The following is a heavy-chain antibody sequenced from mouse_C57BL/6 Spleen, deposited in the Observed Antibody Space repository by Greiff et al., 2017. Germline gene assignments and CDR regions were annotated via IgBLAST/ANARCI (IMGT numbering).Heavy chain of an antibody. D-gene: IGHD2-4*01. CDR3: ARVEYDDYYAMDY. J-gene: IGHJ4*01. CDR1: GFTFSDYG. Sequence: EVKLVESGGGLVKPGGSLKLSCAASGFTFSDYGMHWVRQAPEKGLEWVAYISSGSSTIYYADTVKGRFTISRDNAKNTLFLQMTSLRSEDTAMYYCARVEYDDYYAMDYWGQGTSVTVSS. V-gene: IGHV5-17*01. CDR2: ISSGSSTI.